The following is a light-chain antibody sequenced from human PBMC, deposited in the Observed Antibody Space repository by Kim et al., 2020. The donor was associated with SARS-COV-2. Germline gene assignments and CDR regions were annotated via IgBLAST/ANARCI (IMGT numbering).Light chain of an antibody. CDR2: QDS. Sequence: SYELTQPPSVSVSPGQTASITCSGDKWGDKYACWYQQKPGQSPVLVIYQDSKRHSGIPERFSGSNSGNTATLTISGTQAMDEADSYCQAWDSSNAVFGGGTQLTVL. J-gene: IGLJ2*01. CDR3: QAWDSSNAV. V-gene: IGLV3-1*01. CDR1: KWGDKY.